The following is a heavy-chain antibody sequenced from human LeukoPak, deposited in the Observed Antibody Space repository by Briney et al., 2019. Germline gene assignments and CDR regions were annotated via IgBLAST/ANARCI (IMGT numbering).Heavy chain of an antibody. D-gene: IGHD2-2*01. Sequence: PSETLSLTCTVSGGSISSYYWSWIRQPPGKGLEWIGYIYYSGSTNYNPSLKSRVTISVDTSKNQFSLKLSSVTAADTAVYYCARQPIVVVPAATYYYGMDVWGQGTTVTVSS. J-gene: IGHJ6*02. CDR3: ARQPIVVVPAATYYYGMDV. CDR1: GGSISSYY. V-gene: IGHV4-59*08. CDR2: IYYSGST.